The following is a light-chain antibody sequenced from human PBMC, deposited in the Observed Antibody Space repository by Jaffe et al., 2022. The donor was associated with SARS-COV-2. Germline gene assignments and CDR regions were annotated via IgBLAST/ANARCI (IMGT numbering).Light chain of an antibody. V-gene: IGLV1-44*01. Sequence: QSVLTQPPSASGTPGQRVTIFCSGSSSNIGSNTVNWYQQLPGTAPKLLIYTNNQRPSGVPDRFSGSKSGTSASLAISGLQSEDEADYYCAAWDDSLSGLVVFGGGTKLTVL. CDR1: SSNIGSNT. CDR3: AAWDDSLSGLVV. CDR2: TNN. J-gene: IGLJ2*01.